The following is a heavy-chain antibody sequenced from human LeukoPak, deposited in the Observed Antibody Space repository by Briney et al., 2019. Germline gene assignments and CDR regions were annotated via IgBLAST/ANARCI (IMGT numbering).Heavy chain of an antibody. CDR2: INHSGST. CDR3: ARGRGRTVMRVPAALLLDY. V-gene: IGHV4-34*01. J-gene: IGHJ4*02. D-gene: IGHD2-2*01. Sequence: PGGSLRLSCTASGFTFANYAMTWIRQPPGKGLEWIGEINHSGSTNYNPSLKSRVTISVDTSKNQFSLKLSSVTAADTAVYYCARGRGRTVMRVPAALLLDYWGQGTLVTVSS. CDR1: GFTFANYA.